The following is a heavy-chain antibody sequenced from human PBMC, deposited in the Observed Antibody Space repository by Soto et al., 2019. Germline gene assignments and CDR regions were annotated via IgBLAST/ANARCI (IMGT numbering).Heavy chain of an antibody. V-gene: IGHV1-46*01. CDR2: INPSGGST. CDR1: GYTFTSYY. CDR3: AREGSSNGYYYYGMDV. Sequence: GASVKVSCKASGYTFTSYYMHWVRQAPGQGLEWMGIINPSGGSTSYAQKFQGRVTMTRDTSTSTVYMELSSLRSEDTAVYYCAREGSSNGYYYYGMDVWGQGTTVTGS. J-gene: IGHJ6*02. D-gene: IGHD2-15*01.